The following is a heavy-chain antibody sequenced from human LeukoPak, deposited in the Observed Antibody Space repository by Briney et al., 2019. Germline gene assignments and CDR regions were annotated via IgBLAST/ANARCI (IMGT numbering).Heavy chain of an antibody. CDR3: ARDPPLLDI. CDR1: GYSISSGYY. CDR2: IYHSGST. J-gene: IGHJ3*02. Sequence: PSETLSLTCTVSGYSISSGYYWGWIRQPPGKGLEWIGSIYHSGSTYYNPSLKSRVTISVDTSKNQFSLKLSSVTAADTAVYYCARDPPLLDIWGQGTMVTVSS. V-gene: IGHV4-38-2*02.